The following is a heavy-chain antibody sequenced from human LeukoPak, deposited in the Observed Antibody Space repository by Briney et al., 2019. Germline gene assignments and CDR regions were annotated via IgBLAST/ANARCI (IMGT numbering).Heavy chain of an antibody. CDR2: ISYDGSNK. Sequence: GGSLRLSCAASGFTFSSYAMHWVRQAPGKGLEWVAVISYDGSNKYYADSVKGRFTISRDNSKNTLYLQMNSLRAEDTAVYYCARDDPWDHYFDYRGQGTLVTVSS. J-gene: IGHJ4*02. D-gene: IGHD1-26*01. CDR3: ARDDPWDHYFDY. V-gene: IGHV3-30-3*01. CDR1: GFTFSSYA.